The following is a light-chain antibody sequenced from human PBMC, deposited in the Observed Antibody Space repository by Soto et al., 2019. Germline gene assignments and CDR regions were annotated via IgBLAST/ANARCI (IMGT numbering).Light chain of an antibody. Sequence: EIVLTQSPGTLSLSPGERATLSCRASQSVSSSYLAWYQQKPGQAPRLLIYGASSRATGIPDRFSGSGSVTDFTLTISRLEPEDFAVYYCQQYGSSPGTFGLGTKVEIK. CDR2: GAS. V-gene: IGKV3-20*01. J-gene: IGKJ1*01. CDR1: QSVSSSY. CDR3: QQYGSSPGT.